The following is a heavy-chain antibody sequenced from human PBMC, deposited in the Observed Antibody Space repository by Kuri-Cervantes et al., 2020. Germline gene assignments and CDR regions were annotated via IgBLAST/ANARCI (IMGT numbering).Heavy chain of an antibody. D-gene: IGHD5-18*01. Sequence: GESLKISCAASGFTFSSYGMHWVRQAPGKGLEWVAVIWYDGSNKYYADSVKGRFTISRDNSKNTLYLQMNSLRAEDTAVYYCAKSRGYSYGPGGIDYWGQGTLVTVSS. J-gene: IGHJ4*02. V-gene: IGHV3-30*02. CDR2: IWYDGSNK. CDR1: GFTFSSYG. CDR3: AKSRGYSYGPGGIDY.